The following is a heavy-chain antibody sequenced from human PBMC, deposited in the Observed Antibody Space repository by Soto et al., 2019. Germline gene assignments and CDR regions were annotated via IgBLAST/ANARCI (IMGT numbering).Heavy chain of an antibody. CDR3: ARADLFLMAYEFGY. D-gene: IGHD2-8*01. V-gene: IGHV3-23*01. J-gene: IGHJ4*02. CDR1: GFTFNNYP. Sequence: EVQLLESGGGLVQRGGSLRVSCAASGFTFNNYPMTWVPQAPGKGLEWVSFINASGDKTYYADSVKGRFTISRDNSKNTLSLQMSSLRDDDTAVYFCARADLFLMAYEFGYRGQGTLVTVSS. CDR2: INASGDKT.